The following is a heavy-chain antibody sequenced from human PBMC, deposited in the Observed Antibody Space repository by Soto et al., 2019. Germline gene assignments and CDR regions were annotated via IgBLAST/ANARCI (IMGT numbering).Heavy chain of an antibody. CDR2: ISAYNGNR. CDR1: GYTFASYG. CDR3: ARGIVGAPNFDY. V-gene: IGHV1-18*04. D-gene: IGHD1-26*01. J-gene: IGHJ4*02. Sequence: GASVKVSCKASGYTFASYGTSWLRQAPGQGLEWMGWISAYNGNRRVAQKFQGRITMTTDTSTSTAYMELRSLRSDDTAVYYCARGIVGAPNFDYWGQGTLVTVSS.